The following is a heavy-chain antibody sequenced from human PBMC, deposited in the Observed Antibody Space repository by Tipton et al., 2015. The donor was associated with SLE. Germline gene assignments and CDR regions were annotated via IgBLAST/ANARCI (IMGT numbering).Heavy chain of an antibody. Sequence: LRLSCAASGFTFSSYAMSWVRQAPGKGLEWIGEINHSGSTNYNPSLKSRVTISVDTSKNQFSLKLSSVTAADTAVYYCARVDGHSSSGRRRFDYWGQGTLVTVSS. J-gene: IGHJ4*02. D-gene: IGHD6-13*01. CDR2: INHSGST. V-gene: IGHV4-34*01. CDR3: ARVDGHSSSGRRRFDY. CDR1: GFTFSSYA.